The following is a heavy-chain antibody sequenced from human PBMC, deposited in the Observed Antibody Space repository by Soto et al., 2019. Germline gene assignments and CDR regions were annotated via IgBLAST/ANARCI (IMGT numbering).Heavy chain of an antibody. V-gene: IGHV3-49*04. J-gene: IGHJ6*02. D-gene: IGHD2-21*02. CDR3: RALGDDGMDV. CDR1: GLSFGDYA. CDR2: LRSKAYGGTT. Sequence: GGSLRLSCKTSGLSFGDYAVNWVRQAPGKGLEWVGFLRSKAYGGTTEYAASVKGRFTISRDDSESIAYLQMNTLKTEDTALYYCRALGDDGMDVWGQGTTVTVSS.